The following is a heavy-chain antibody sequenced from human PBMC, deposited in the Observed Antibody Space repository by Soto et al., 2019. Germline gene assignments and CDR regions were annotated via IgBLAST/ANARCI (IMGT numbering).Heavy chain of an antibody. J-gene: IGHJ5*02. Sequence: SETLSLTCTVSGGAISTYYWTWIRQPAGKGLEWIGRIYSSGSTKYNPSLRDRITISQDTSERQFSLNLRLVTAADTAVYYCARLRIATNNYKWFDPWGQGTLVTVSS. V-gene: IGHV4-4*07. CDR1: GGAISTYY. CDR2: IYSSGST. D-gene: IGHD2-21*01. CDR3: ARLRIATNNYKWFDP.